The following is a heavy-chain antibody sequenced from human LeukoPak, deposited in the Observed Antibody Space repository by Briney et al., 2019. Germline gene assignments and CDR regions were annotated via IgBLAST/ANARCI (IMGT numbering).Heavy chain of an antibody. CDR3: TRDSGTHNWFDP. CDR1: GFTFSGSA. D-gene: IGHD1-26*01. V-gene: IGHV3-73*01. CDR2: IDKKDKGYATAT. J-gene: IGHJ5*02. Sequence: GGSLKLSCAASGFTFSGSAIHWVRQSSGKGLEWVGQIDKKDKGYATATAYAASVKGRFTISRDDSINTAYLQMKSLKTEDTALYYCTRDSGTHNWFDPWGQGTLVTVSS.